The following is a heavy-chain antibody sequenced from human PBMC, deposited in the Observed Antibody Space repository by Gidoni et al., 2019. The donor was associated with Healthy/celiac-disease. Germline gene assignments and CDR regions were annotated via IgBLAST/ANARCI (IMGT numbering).Heavy chain of an antibody. CDR1: GGSISSYY. V-gene: IGHV4-4*07. CDR2: IYTSGST. Sequence: QVQLQESGPGLVKPSETLSLTCTVSGGSISSYYWSWIRQPAGKGMEWIGRIYTSGSTNYNPSLKSRVTMSVDTSKNQFSLKLSSVTAADTAVYYCARDPDGFWSGYYYFDYWGQGTLVTVSS. J-gene: IGHJ4*02. D-gene: IGHD3-3*01. CDR3: ARDPDGFWSGYYYFDY.